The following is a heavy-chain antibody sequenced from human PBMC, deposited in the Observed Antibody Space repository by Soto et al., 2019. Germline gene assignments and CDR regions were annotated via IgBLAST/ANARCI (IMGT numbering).Heavy chain of an antibody. CDR2: IIPILGIA. J-gene: IGHJ5*02. CDR1: GGTFSSYT. CDR3: AKDMSLGFDP. Sequence: GASVKVSCKASGGTFSSYTISWVRQAPGQGLEWMGRIIPILGIANYAQKFQGRFTISRDNAKNSLYLQMNSLRAEDTALYYCAKDMSLGFDPWGQGTLVTVSS. D-gene: IGHD3-16*01. V-gene: IGHV1-69*04.